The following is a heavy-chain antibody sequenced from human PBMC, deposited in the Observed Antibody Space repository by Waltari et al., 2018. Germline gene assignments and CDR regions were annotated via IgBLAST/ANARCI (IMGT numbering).Heavy chain of an antibody. CDR2: IKQDGSEK. V-gene: IGHV3-7*01. D-gene: IGHD2-21*01. J-gene: IGHJ5*02. CDR3: VPHCGDRGCYFDQ. Sequence: EVQLVESGGGWVQPGGSLRLCCVTSGFTFNGVWMSWVRQAPGKGLEWVANIKQDGSEKYYVDSVKGRFTISRDNAKNSLYLQAGSLRADDTAVYYCVPHCGDRGCYFDQWGQGTLVTVSS. CDR1: GFTFNGVW.